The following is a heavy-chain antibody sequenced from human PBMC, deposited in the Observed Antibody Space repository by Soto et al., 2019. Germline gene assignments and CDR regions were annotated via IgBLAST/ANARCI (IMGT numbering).Heavy chain of an antibody. CDR3: ARRGYCSSTSCLHKTYYYYYYGMDV. V-gene: IGHV4-34*01. CDR1: GGSFSSYY. J-gene: IGHJ6*02. Sequence: SETLSLTCAVYGGSFSSYYWSWIRQPPGKGLEWIGEINHSGSTNYNPSLKSRVTISVDTSKNQFSLKLSSVTAADTAVYYCARRGYCSSTSCLHKTYYYYYYGMDVWGQGTTVTVSS. CDR2: INHSGST. D-gene: IGHD2-2*01.